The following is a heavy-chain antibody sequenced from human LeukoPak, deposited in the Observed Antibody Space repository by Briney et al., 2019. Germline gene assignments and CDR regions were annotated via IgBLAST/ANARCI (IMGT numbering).Heavy chain of an antibody. CDR2: ISGSGGST. J-gene: IGHJ3*02. V-gene: IGHV3-23*01. CDR1: GFTFSSYA. D-gene: IGHD6-13*01. Sequence: PGGSLRLSCAASGFTFSSYAMSWVRQAPGKGLEWVSAISGSGGSTYYADSVKGRFTISRDNSKNTLYLQVNSLRAEDTAVYYCAKGYSSSWYRDAFDIWGQGTMVTVSS. CDR3: AKGYSSSWYRDAFDI.